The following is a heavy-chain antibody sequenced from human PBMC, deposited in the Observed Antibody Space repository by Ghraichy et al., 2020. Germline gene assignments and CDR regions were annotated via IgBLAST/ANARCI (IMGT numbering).Heavy chain of an antibody. J-gene: IGHJ4*02. D-gene: IGHD4-11*01. Sequence: ASVVSCKASGYTFTSYYMHWVRQAPGQGLEWMGIINPSGGSTSYAQKFQGRVTMTRDTSTSTVYMELSSLRSEDTAVYYCAMDDYSNYVIDYWGQGTLVTVSS. V-gene: IGHV1-46*01. CDR2: INPSGGST. CDR1: GYTFTSYY. CDR3: AMDDYSNYVIDY.